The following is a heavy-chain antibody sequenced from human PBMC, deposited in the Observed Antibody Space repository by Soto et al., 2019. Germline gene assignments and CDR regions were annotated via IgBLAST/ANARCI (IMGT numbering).Heavy chain of an antibody. D-gene: IGHD1-26*01. CDR1: GYTFSYSA. J-gene: IGHJ3*01. Sequence: GASVKVSCKASGYTFSYSAIHWVRQAPGQRLEWMGWINAGNGATKYSKKFQGRVTITRDKSASKAYMELSSVRSEDTAVYYCARDMEGARKAFDFWGQGTMVTVSS. V-gene: IGHV1-3*01. CDR3: ARDMEGARKAFDF. CDR2: INAGNGAT.